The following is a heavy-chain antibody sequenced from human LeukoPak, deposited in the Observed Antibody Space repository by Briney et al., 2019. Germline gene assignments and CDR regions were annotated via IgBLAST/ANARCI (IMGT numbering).Heavy chain of an antibody. Sequence: TGGSLRLSRTASGFTFGDYAMSGVRQAPGKGLEWVGFIRSKAYGETTEYAASVKCRFTISRDDSKSIAYQQMNSLKTEDTAVYYCTTLVYWGQGTLVTVSS. V-gene: IGHV3-49*04. CDR3: TTLVY. CDR2: IRSKAYGETT. J-gene: IGHJ4*02. CDR1: GFTFGDYA.